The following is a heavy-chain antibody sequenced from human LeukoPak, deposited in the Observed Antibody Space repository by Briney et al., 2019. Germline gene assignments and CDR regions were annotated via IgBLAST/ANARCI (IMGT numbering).Heavy chain of an antibody. V-gene: IGHV1-2*06. D-gene: IGHD2-15*01. CDR2: INPNSGGT. J-gene: IGHJ5*02. CDR3: ARGNCSGGSCYLVDHWLDP. CDR1: GYTLTAYY. Sequence: ASVKVSFKASGYTLTAYYIYRVREAPGQGLEWMGRINPNSGGTDHAQNFQGRVTMTRDTSISTDYIELSRLRSGDTAIYYSARGNCSGGSCYLVDHWLDPWGEATLFTVSS.